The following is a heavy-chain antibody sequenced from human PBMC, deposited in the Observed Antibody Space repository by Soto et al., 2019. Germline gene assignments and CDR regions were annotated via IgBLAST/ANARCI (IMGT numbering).Heavy chain of an antibody. D-gene: IGHD3-22*01. CDR3: ARGLRYYYDSSGTKAPYYYYGMDV. CDR2: INHSGST. CDR1: GGSFSGYY. Sequence: SETLSLTCAVYGGSFSGYYWSWIRQPPGKGLEWIGEINHSGSTNYNPSLKSRVTISVDTSKNQFSLKLSSVTAADTAVYYCARGLRYYYDSSGTKAPYYYYGMDVWGQGTTVTVSS. J-gene: IGHJ6*02. V-gene: IGHV4-34*01.